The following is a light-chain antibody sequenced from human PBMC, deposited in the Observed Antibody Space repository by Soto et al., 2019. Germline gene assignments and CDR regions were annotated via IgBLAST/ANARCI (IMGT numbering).Light chain of an antibody. CDR3: CSYAGSSTYV. CDR2: EVT. CDR1: SSDVGRYDL. V-gene: IGLV2-23*02. Sequence: QSALTQPASVSGSPGQSITMSCTGSSSDVGRYDLVSWYQQHPGKVPKLIIHEVTKRSSGLSNRFSGSKSGNTASLTISGLQAEDEADYYCCSYAGSSTYVFGTGTKVTVL. J-gene: IGLJ1*01.